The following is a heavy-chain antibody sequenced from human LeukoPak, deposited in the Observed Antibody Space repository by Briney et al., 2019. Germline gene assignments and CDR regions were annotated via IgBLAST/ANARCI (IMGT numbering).Heavy chain of an antibody. D-gene: IGHD3-22*01. CDR3: ARTYYYDSSGYPDY. J-gene: IGHJ4*02. Sequence: SETLSLTCTVSGGSISSSSYYWGWIRQPPGKGLEWIGSIYYSGSTCYNPSLKSRVTISVDTSKNQFSLKLSSVTAADTAVYYCARTYYYDSSGYPDYWGQGTLVTVSP. CDR2: IYYSGST. CDR1: GGSISSSSYY. V-gene: IGHV4-39*07.